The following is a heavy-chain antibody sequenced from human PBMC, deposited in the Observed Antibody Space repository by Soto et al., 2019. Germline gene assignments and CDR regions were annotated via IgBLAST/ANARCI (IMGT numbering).Heavy chain of an antibody. CDR1: GSTFTSYG. D-gene: IGHD4-17*01. J-gene: IGHJ6*02. CDR2: ISAYNGNT. Sequence: QVQLVQSGAEVKKPGASVKVSCKASGSTFTSYGISWVRQATGQGLEWMGWISAYNGNTNYAQTLQGRVTMTTDTSRSTVCMERRIQRPDDTAVYYCARVSHDYGDYLGTTQYYYYGMDVVGQGTTGTVS. V-gene: IGHV1-18*01. CDR3: ARVSHDYGDYLGTTQYYYYGMDV.